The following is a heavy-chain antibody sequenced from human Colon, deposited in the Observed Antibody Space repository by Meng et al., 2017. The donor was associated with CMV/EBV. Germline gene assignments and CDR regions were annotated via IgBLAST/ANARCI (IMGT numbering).Heavy chain of an antibody. CDR3: AREVNRVADSDAFDI. CDR1: GGSISSDNYF. CDR2: IYFNGNV. J-gene: IGHJ3*02. D-gene: IGHD6-19*01. V-gene: IGHV4-30-4*08. Sequence: QVQLQESGPGLVKPSQTLSLTCTVSGGSISSDNYFWSWIRQSPGKGLEWIGYIYFNGNVYYNPSLQSRVTISVDTSKNQFSLKVSSVTATDTAVYYCAREVNRVADSDAFDIWGQGTMVTASS.